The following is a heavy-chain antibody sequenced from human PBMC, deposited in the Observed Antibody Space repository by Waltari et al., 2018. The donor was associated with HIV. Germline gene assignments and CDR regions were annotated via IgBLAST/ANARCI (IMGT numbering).Heavy chain of an antibody. V-gene: IGHV3-48*03. CDR1: GFTFSSYE. CDR3: AGNTVTAPFDY. D-gene: IGHD4-17*01. Sequence: EVQLVESGGGLVQPGGSLRLSCAASGFTFSSYEMNWVGQAPGKGLEWVSYISSSGSTIYYADSVKGRFTISRDNAKNSLYLQMNSLRAEDTAVYYCAGNTVTAPFDYWGQGTLVTVSS. CDR2: ISSSGSTI. J-gene: IGHJ4*02.